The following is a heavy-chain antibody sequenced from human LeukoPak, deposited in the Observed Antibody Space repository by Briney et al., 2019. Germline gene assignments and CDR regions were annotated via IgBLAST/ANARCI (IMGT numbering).Heavy chain of an antibody. D-gene: IGHD6-13*01. CDR1: GFTFSGSA. CDR3: TIRVSSWSAISLNAFDI. Sequence: GGSLRLSCAASGFTFSGSAMHWVRQASGKWLEWVSRIRSKANSYATAYAASVKGRFTISRDDSKNTAYLQMNSLKTEDTAVYYCTIRVSSWSAISLNAFDIWGQGTMVTVSS. J-gene: IGHJ3*02. CDR2: IRSKANSYAT. V-gene: IGHV3-73*01.